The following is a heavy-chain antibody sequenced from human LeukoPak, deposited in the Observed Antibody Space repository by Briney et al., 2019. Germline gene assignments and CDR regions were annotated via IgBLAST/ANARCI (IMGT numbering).Heavy chain of an antibody. J-gene: IGHJ4*02. CDR1: GFTFSSYA. CDR3: ARDEDTSALSEY. Sequence: GGSLTLSCAASGFTFSSYAMSWVRQAPGRGLEWVSAISNNGGRTDYADSVKGRFTISRDNSKSTLYLHMDSLRAEDTAVYYCARDEDTSALSEYWGQGTLVTVSS. CDR2: ISNNGGRT. D-gene: IGHD2/OR15-2a*01. V-gene: IGHV3-23*01.